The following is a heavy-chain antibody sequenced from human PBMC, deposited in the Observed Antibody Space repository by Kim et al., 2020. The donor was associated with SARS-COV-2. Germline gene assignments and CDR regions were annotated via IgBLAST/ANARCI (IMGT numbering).Heavy chain of an antibody. CDR3: AKIRWDFTDYGMDV. CDR2: ISWNSGSI. V-gene: IGHV3-9*01. Sequence: GGSLRLSCAASGFTCDDYAMHWVRQAPGKGLEWVSGISWNSGSIGYADSVKGRFTISRDNAKNSLYLQMNSLRAEDTALYYCAKIRWDFTDYGMDVWGQGTTVTVSS. J-gene: IGHJ6*02. CDR1: GFTCDDYA. D-gene: IGHD2-8*02.